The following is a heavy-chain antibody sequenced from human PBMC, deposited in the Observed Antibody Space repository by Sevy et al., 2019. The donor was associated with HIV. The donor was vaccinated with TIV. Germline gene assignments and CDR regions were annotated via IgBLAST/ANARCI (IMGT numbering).Heavy chain of an antibody. D-gene: IGHD3-10*01. V-gene: IGHV3-30-3*01. CDR3: ARGGSGSYYYYYYMDV. CDR2: ISYDGSNK. J-gene: IGHJ6*03. CDR1: GFTFSSYA. Sequence: GGSLRLSCAASGFTFSSYAMHWVRQAPGKGLEWVALISYDGSNKYYADSVKGRFTISRDNSKNTLYLQMNSLRAEDTAVYYCARGGSGSYYYYYYMDVWGKGTTVTVSS.